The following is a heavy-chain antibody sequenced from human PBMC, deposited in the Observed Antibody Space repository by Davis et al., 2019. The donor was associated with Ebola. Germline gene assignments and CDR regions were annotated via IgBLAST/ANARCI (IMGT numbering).Heavy chain of an antibody. V-gene: IGHV3-33*01. CDR1: AFTFSNYG. CDR3: ARFGGYSSGHFDY. Sequence: GGSLRLSCAASAFTFSNYGMHWVRQAPGKGLEWVAVVWYDESNKYYADSVKGRFTISRVNSKKTLYLQMNSLRVEDTAVYYCARFGGYSSGHFDYWGQGTLVTVSS. CDR2: VWYDESNK. J-gene: IGHJ4*02. D-gene: IGHD6-19*01.